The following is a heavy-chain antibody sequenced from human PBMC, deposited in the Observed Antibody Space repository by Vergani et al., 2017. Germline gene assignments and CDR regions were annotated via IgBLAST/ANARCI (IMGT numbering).Heavy chain of an antibody. CDR1: GITSAGYA. J-gene: IGHJ5*02. CDR2: ISWNSNSI. Sequence: EVQLEESGGGLVLPGRSLRLSCVASGITSAGYAMHWVRQAPGKGLEWVSGISWNSNSIGYADSVKGRFTISRDNAKNSLYLQMNSLRAEDMALYYCAKDLGTSSGGGWFDPWGQGTLVTVSS. V-gene: IGHV3-9*02. CDR3: AKDLGTSSGGGWFDP. D-gene: IGHD6-6*01.